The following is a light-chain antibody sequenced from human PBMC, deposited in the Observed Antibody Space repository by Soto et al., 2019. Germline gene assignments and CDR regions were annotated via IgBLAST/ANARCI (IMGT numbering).Light chain of an antibody. V-gene: IGKV3-20*01. Sequence: EFVLTQSPGTLSLSPGERATLSCRASQSVTNSDLAWYQQKPGQAPRLLIYGASSRATGIPDRFSGSGSGTDFTLTITRLEPEDFAVYICQQYGRSPETFGPGTKVDIK. CDR2: GAS. J-gene: IGKJ3*01. CDR3: QQYGRSPET. CDR1: QSVTNSD.